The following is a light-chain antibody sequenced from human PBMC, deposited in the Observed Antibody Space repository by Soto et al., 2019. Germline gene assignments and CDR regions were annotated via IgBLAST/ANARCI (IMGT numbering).Light chain of an antibody. Sequence: QSALTQPSYVSGSPGEWITITSTGTSSDVGSYNLVSWYQQHPGKAPKLMIYEVSKRPSGVSNRFSGSKSGNTASLTISGLQAEDEADYYCCSYAGSSTYVFGTGTKVTVL. V-gene: IGLV2-23*02. CDR2: EVS. CDR1: SSDVGSYNL. CDR3: CSYAGSSTYV. J-gene: IGLJ1*01.